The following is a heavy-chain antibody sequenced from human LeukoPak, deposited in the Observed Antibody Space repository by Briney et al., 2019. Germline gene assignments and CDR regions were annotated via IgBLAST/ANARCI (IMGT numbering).Heavy chain of an antibody. J-gene: IGHJ4*02. V-gene: IGHV4-4*07. Sequence: SETLSLTCTVSGGSISSYYWCWIRQPAGKGLEWIGRIYTSGSTNYNPSLKSRVTMSVDTSKNQFSLRLSSVTAADTAVYYCARDSSGYGPFDYWGQGTLVTVSS. D-gene: IGHD3-22*01. CDR3: ARDSSGYGPFDY. CDR2: IYTSGST. CDR1: GGSISSYY.